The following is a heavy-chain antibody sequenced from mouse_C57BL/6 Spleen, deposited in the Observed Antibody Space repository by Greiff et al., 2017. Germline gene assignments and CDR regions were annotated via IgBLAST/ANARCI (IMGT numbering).Heavy chain of an antibody. CDR2: INPNNGGT. Sequence: VQLQQSGPELVKPGASVKMSCKASGYTFTDYNMHWVKQSHGKSLEWIGYINPNNGGTSYNQKFKGKATLTVNKSSSTAYMELRSLTSEDSAVXYCARGLGYYGNFSYWGQGTTLTVSS. V-gene: IGHV1-22*01. D-gene: IGHD1-1*01. J-gene: IGHJ2*01. CDR1: GYTFTDYN. CDR3: ARGLGYYGNFSY.